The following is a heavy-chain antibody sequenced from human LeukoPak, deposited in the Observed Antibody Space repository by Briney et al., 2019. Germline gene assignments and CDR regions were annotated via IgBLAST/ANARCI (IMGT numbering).Heavy chain of an antibody. Sequence: ASVKVSCKTSAYSFTGYFFHWIRQAPGQGLEWMGWINANSGDTNYAQQFQGRLTMTRDRSISTVYMELSRLRTDDTAVYYCARDFSWGVDSWGQGTLVTVSS. CDR2: INANSGDT. CDR3: ARDFSWGVDS. V-gene: IGHV1-2*02. J-gene: IGHJ4*02. D-gene: IGHD3-10*01. CDR1: AYSFTGYF.